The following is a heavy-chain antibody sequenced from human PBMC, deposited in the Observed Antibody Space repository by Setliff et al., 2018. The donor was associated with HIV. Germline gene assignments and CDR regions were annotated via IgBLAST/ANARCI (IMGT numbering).Heavy chain of an antibody. V-gene: IGHV5-51*01. Sequence: GESLKISCRGFGYSFGDYWIGWVRQKPGKDLEWMGIIFPADSDTRVNPSFQGQVTISADKSTYAAFLQWTSLKASDTGIYYCARHRVDTSMLVVKDPGAFDLWGQGTLVNVSA. CDR1: GYSFGDYW. CDR2: IFPADSDT. CDR3: ARHRVDTSMLVVKDPGAFDL. D-gene: IGHD3-22*01. J-gene: IGHJ3*01.